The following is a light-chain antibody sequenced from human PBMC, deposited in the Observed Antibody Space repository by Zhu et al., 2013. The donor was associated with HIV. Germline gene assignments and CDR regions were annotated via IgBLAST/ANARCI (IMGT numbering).Light chain of an antibody. J-gene: IGKJ4*01. V-gene: IGKV1-39*01. CDR2: AAS. Sequence: DIQMTQSPSSLSASVGDRVTITCRANQSISSYLNWYQQKPGKAPNLPIYAASTLQSGVPLRFSASGSGTDFTLSISGLQPGDFAIYYCQQSYITPLTFGGGTKVEVK. CDR1: QSISSY. CDR3: QQSYITPLT.